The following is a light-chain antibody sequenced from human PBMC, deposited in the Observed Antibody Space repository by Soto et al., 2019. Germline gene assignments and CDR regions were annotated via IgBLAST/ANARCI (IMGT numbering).Light chain of an antibody. CDR3: QQSFSTPRT. CDR2: ATS. J-gene: IGKJ1*01. V-gene: IGKV1-39*01. CDR1: QSISTS. Sequence: DIQMTQAPSSLSASVGDTVTITCRASQSISTSLNWYQQKPGKAPNLLIYATSTLQSGVPSRFSGSGSGTDFTLTITSLQPEDFATYYCQQSFSTPRTFGQGTRVDVK.